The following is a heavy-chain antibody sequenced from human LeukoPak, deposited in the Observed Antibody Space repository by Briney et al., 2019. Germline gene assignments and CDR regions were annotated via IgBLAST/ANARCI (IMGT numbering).Heavy chain of an antibody. Sequence: SQTLSLTCTVSGDSISSSNNYWSWIRQHPGKGLEWIGYIYYSGSTYYNPSLKSRVTISVDRSKNQFSLKLSSVTAADTAVYYCARGYSSPSNWFDPWGQGTLVTVSS. J-gene: IGHJ5*02. CDR2: IYYSGST. V-gene: IGHV4-30-4*01. CDR1: GDSISSSNNY. CDR3: ARGYSSPSNWFDP. D-gene: IGHD6-13*01.